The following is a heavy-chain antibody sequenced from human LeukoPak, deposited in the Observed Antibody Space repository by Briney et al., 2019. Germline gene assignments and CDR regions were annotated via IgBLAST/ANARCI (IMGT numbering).Heavy chain of an antibody. CDR1: GGSISSHY. CDR2: IYYSGST. D-gene: IGHD2-2*01. Sequence: SETLSLTCTVSGGSISSHYWSWIRQPPGKGLEWIGYIYYSGSTNYNPSLKSRVTISVDTSKNQFSLKLSSVTAADTAVYYCARADIVVAYYYMDVWGKGTTVTVSS. CDR3: ARADIVVAYYYMDV. J-gene: IGHJ6*03. V-gene: IGHV4-59*11.